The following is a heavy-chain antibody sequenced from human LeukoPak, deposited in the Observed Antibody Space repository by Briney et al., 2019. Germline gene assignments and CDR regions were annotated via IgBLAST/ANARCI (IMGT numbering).Heavy chain of an antibody. CDR2: IYYSKNT. V-gene: IGHV4-39*01. D-gene: IGHD5-18*01. Sequence: PSETLSLTCTVSGGSICSSSAYWGWIRQPPGKGLEWIGSIYYSKNTYYNPSLKSRVAISADTSENQFSLTLGSVSATDTAVYYCVSPRGFSYGYFDYWGHGTLVTVSS. J-gene: IGHJ4*01. CDR3: VSPRGFSYGYFDY. CDR1: GGSICSSSAY.